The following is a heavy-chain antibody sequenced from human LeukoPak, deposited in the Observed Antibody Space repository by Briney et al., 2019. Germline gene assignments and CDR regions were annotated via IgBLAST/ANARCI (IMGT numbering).Heavy chain of an antibody. D-gene: IGHD3-16*02. CDR3: ARERYDYVCGSYRYTFLFDY. V-gene: IGHV3-48*04. Sequence: PGGSLRLSCAASGVTFSSYSMNWVRQAPRKGLGWVSYSSSNSSTIYYADSVKDRFTIYRDNAKNSLYLQMNSLRAEDTAVYYCARERYDYVCGSYRYTFLFDYWGQGTLVTVSS. J-gene: IGHJ4*02. CDR2: SSSNSSTI. CDR1: GVTFSSYS.